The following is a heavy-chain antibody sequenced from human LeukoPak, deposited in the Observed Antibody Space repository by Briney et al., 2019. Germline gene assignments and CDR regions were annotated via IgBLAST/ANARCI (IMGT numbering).Heavy chain of an antibody. J-gene: IGHJ4*02. CDR3: AGMRITTPTVRTLDY. CDR2: IYYTGTT. Sequence: SETLSLTCTVSGGPISSYYWSWIRQPPGKGLEWIGVIYYTGTTNYNPLLKRRVTISVDTSKNQFSLKLSSVTAADTVVYYCAGMRITTPTVRTLDYWGQGTLVTVSS. CDR1: GGPISSYY. V-gene: IGHV4-59*01. D-gene: IGHD1-14*01.